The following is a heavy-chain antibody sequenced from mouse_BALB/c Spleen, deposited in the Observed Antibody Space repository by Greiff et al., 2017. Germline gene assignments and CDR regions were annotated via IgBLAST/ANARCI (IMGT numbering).Heavy chain of an antibody. J-gene: IGHJ4*01. Sequence: EVKVEESGAELVRPGALVKLSCKASGFNIKDYYMHWVKQRPEQGLEWIGWIDPENGNTIYDPKFQGKASITADTSSNTAYLQLSSLTSEDTAVYYCARVITTGAMDYWGQGTSVTVSS. CDR1: GFNIKDYY. CDR3: ARVITTGAMDY. V-gene: IGHV14-1*02. CDR2: IDPENGNT. D-gene: IGHD2-4*01.